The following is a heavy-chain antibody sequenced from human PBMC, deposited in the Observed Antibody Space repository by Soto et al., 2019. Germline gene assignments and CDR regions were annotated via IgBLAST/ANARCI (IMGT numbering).Heavy chain of an antibody. D-gene: IGHD6-19*01. CDR1: GFTFSSSW. Sequence: GGSLRLSCAASGFTFSSSWMHWVRQLPGKGLVWVSRINGDGSVTNSADSVKGRFTISRDNAKNTLYLQMNSLRAEDTAVYYCARDFYSGGWSVFDFWGQGTLVTVSS. CDR2: INGDGSVT. V-gene: IGHV3-74*01. J-gene: IGHJ4*02. CDR3: ARDFYSGGWSVFDF.